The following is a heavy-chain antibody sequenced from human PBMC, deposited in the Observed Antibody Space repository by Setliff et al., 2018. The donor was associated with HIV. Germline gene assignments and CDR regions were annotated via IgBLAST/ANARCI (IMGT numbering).Heavy chain of an antibody. CDR3: AREFPGGTKGFDY. V-gene: IGHV1-46*01. J-gene: IGHJ4*02. CDR2: IAPSSGGI. Sequence: ASVKVSCKASGGTFSSYTFSWVRQAAGQGLEWVGRIAPSSGGIHYAQKFQDRVTMTRDTSTSTVYMDLSRLRSEDTAVYYCAREFPGGTKGFDYWGQGTLVTVSS. D-gene: IGHD1-1*01. CDR1: GGTFSSYT.